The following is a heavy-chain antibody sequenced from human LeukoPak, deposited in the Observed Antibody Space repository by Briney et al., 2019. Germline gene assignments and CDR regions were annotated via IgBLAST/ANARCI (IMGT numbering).Heavy chain of an antibody. J-gene: IGHJ4*02. CDR2: IRYDGSNK. D-gene: IGHD5-12*01. CDR1: GFTFSSYG. CDR3: VKDLVTNIVATMVFDY. Sequence: PGGSLRLSCAASGFTFSSYGMHWVRQAPGKGLEWVAFIRYDGSNKYYADSVKGRFTISRDNSKNTLYLQMNSLRAEDTAVYYCVKDLVTNIVATMVFDYWGQGTLVTVSS. V-gene: IGHV3-30*02.